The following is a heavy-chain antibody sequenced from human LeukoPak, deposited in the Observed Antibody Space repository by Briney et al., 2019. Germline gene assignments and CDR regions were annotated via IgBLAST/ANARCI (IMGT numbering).Heavy chain of an antibody. CDR3: ARTVVVPTASYMDV. V-gene: IGHV3-11*04. CDR2: SSSSGSTI. Sequence: GGSLRLSCAASGFTVRNNYMSWVRQAPGKGLEWVSYSSSSGSTIYYADSVKGRFTLSRDNAKNSLYLQMNSLRAEDTAVYYCARTVVVPTASYMDVWGKGTTVTISS. CDR1: GFTVRNNY. J-gene: IGHJ6*03. D-gene: IGHD2-2*01.